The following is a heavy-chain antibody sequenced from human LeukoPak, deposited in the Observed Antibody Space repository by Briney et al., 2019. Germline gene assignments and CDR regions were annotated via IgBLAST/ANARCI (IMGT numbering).Heavy chain of an antibody. CDR1: GFTFSDYS. J-gene: IGHJ4*02. V-gene: IGHV3-48*01. CDR2: IGGRGDGI. CDR3: ARAAVSDYYDSEEGFDY. Sequence: GGSLRLSCAASGFTFSDYSMNWVRQAPGKGLEWISYIGGRGDGISYADSVKGRFTISRDNSKNTLYLQMNSLRAEDTAVYYCARAAVSDYYDSEEGFDYWGQGTLVTVSS. D-gene: IGHD3-22*01.